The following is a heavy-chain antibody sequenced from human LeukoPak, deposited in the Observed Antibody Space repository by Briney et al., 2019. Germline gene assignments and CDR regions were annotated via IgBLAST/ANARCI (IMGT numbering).Heavy chain of an antibody. D-gene: IGHD4-23*01. V-gene: IGHV3-74*01. Sequence: GGSLRLSCVASGFTFSNYWLHWVRQAPGKGLVWVSRINIDESTANYADSVKGRFTISRDNAKNTLYLQMNSLRAEDTALYYCATSQGNEYYYYGMDVWGQGTTVTVSS. CDR1: GFTFSNYW. CDR3: ATSQGNEYYYYGMDV. CDR2: INIDESTA. J-gene: IGHJ6*02.